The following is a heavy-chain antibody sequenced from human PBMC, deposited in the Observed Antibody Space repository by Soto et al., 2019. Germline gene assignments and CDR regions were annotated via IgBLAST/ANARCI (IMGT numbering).Heavy chain of an antibody. CDR3: AKSQSDYWYFDL. V-gene: IGHV4-30-2*01. D-gene: IGHD3-3*01. CDR1: GGSIGSGGYS. CDR2: IYRGGST. Sequence: QLQLQESGSGLVKPSQTLSLTCAVSGGSIGSGGYSWTWIRQPPGKGLEWIGYIYRGGSTYYNPSLRSRVTISIDKSKEQCSLKLSSVTAADTAVYYCAKSQSDYWYFDLWGRGTLVTVSS. J-gene: IGHJ2*01.